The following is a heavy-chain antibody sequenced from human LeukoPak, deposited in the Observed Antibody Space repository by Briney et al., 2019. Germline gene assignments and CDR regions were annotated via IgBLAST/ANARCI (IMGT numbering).Heavy chain of an antibody. CDR1: GGSISSGGYY. Sequence: SETLSLTCTVSGGSISSGGYYWSWIRQPAGKGLEWIGRIYTSGSTNYNPSLKSRVTMSVDTSKNQFSLKLSSVTAADTAVYYCARHGYPRLSHDAFDIWGQGTMVTVSS. CDR2: IYTSGST. V-gene: IGHV4-61*02. J-gene: IGHJ3*02. D-gene: IGHD2-2*03. CDR3: ARHGYPRLSHDAFDI.